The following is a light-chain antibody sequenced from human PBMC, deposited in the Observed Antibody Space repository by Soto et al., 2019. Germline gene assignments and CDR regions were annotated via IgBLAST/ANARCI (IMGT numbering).Light chain of an antibody. V-gene: IGKV3-20*01. CDR2: GAS. J-gene: IGKJ2*01. CDR3: QQYGTSPPAYA. CDR1: QSVRSSY. Sequence: EIVLTQSPGTLSLSPGERATLSCRASQSVRSSYLAWYQQKPGQAPRLLIYGASSRAAGIPDRFSGSGSGTDFTLTISRLEPEGFAVYYCQQYGTSPPAYAFGQGTKLEIK.